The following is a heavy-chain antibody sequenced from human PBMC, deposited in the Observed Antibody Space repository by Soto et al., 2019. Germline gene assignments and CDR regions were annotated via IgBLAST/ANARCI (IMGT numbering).Heavy chain of an antibody. Sequence: SVKVSCKASGGTFSSYTISWVRQAPGQGLEWMGRIIPILGIANYAQKFQGRVTITADKSTSTAYMELSSLRSEDTAVYYCARNHYVFTQPNWFDPWGQGPLVTVSS. CDR1: GGTFSSYT. D-gene: IGHD3-16*01. CDR3: ARNHYVFTQPNWFDP. J-gene: IGHJ5*02. CDR2: IIPILGIA. V-gene: IGHV1-69*02.